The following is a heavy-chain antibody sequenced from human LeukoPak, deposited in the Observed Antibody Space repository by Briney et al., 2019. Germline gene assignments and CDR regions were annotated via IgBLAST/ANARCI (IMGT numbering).Heavy chain of an antibody. V-gene: IGHV3-23*01. CDR3: ANRGMGDYYDSSGYYDFDY. D-gene: IGHD3-22*01. J-gene: IGHJ4*02. CDR2: ISGSGGST. Sequence: PGGSLRLSCAASGFTFSSYAMSWVRQAPGKGLEWVSAISGSGGSTYYADSVKGRFTISRDNSKNTLYLQMNSLRAEDTAVYYCANRGMGDYYDSSGYYDFDYWGQGTLVTVSS. CDR1: GFTFSSYA.